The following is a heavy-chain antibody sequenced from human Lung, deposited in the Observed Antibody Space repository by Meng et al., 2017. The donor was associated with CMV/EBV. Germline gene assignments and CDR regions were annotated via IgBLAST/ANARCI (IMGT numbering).Heavy chain of an antibody. CDR1: GFSLSTSGMC. Sequence: SGPXLVXPTQTLTLTCTFSGFSLSTSGMCVSWVRQPPGKALEWLALIDWDDDKYYNTSLKTRLTISKDTSKNQVVLTMTNMDPVDTATYYCARSTLGRANVDYWXQGTLVTVSS. J-gene: IGHJ4*03. CDR3: ARSTLGRANVDY. V-gene: IGHV2-70*20. D-gene: IGHD1-1*01. CDR2: IDWDDDK.